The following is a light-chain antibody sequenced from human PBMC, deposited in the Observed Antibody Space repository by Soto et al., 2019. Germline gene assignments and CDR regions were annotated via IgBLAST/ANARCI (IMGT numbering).Light chain of an antibody. J-gene: IGKJ1*01. CDR2: GAS. V-gene: IGKV3-20*01. CDR1: QSVSSSY. CDR3: QQYGSSPWT. Sequence: EIVLTQSPGTLSLSPGERATLSCRASQSVSSSYLAWYQQKPGQAPRLLIYGASSKATGIPDRFSGSGSGTHFTLPISRLEPEDFAVYYCQQYGSSPWTFGQGAKVEIK.